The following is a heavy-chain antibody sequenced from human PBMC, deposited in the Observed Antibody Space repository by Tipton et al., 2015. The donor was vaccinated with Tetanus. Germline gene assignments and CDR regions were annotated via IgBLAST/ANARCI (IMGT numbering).Heavy chain of an antibody. V-gene: IGHV3-21*01. D-gene: IGHD6-6*01. CDR2: ISGHSTYI. CDR3: ARSESRIAPRIPWGMDI. Sequence: SLRLSCQGSGFNFGDFIMNWIRQTPGKGLQWVSSISGHSTYIHYAESVRGRFSVSRDDAENSLYLQVDSLRAEDTAVYYCARSESRIAPRIPWGMDIWGQGTTVTVSS. CDR1: GFNFGDFI. J-gene: IGHJ6*02.